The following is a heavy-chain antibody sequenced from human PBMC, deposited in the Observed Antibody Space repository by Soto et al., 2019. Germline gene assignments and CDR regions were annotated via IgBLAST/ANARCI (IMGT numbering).Heavy chain of an antibody. CDR2: IFYSGTT. V-gene: IGHV4-39*01. Sequence: SETLSLTCTVSGGSVSSPSYYWGWIRQPPGKGLEWIANIFYSGTTYYNPSLKSRVTISVDTSNNQFSLKLSSATAADTAVYYCARLNYYESSGYPAFDYWGQGTLVTVSS. CDR1: GGSVSSPSYY. J-gene: IGHJ4*02. CDR3: ARLNYYESSGYPAFDY. D-gene: IGHD3-22*01.